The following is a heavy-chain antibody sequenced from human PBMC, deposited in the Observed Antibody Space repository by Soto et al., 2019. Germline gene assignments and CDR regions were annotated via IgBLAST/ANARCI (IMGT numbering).Heavy chain of an antibody. CDR2: ISDSGGST. V-gene: IGHV3-23*01. D-gene: IGHD3-3*01. J-gene: IGHJ4*02. Sequence: PGGSLRLSCAASGFTFSNYVMSWVRQAPGKGLEWVSTISDSGGSTYYADSMKGRFTISRDNSKNTVYLQMNTLRADDTAVYYCAKGFAISGVAPLDYWGQGTLVTVSS. CDR3: AKGFAISGVAPLDY. CDR1: GFTFSNYV.